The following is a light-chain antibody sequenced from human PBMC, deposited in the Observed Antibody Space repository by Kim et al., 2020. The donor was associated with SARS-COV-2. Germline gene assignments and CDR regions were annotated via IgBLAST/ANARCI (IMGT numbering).Light chain of an antibody. CDR3: QSYDSSNVV. J-gene: IGLJ2*01. V-gene: IGLV6-57*03. CDR1: GGSIASNY. CDR2: EDN. Sequence: GKTVTNSCSRSGGSIASNYVQWYQQRPGSAPTTVIYEDNQSPSGVPDRFSGSIDSSSNSASLTISGLKTEDEADYYCQSYDSSNVVFGGGTQLTVL.